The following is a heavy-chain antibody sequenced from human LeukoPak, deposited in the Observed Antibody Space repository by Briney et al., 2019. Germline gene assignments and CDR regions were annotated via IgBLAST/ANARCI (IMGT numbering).Heavy chain of an antibody. CDR3: ASMYFSQYLQH. D-gene: IGHD2-8*01. Sequence: GGSLRLSCAASGFTLNSNYMSWVRQAPGKGLEWVSVIYSGGSTYYADSVKGRFTISRDNSKNTLYLQMNSLRAEDTAVYYCASMYFSQYLQHWGQGTLVTVSS. V-gene: IGHV3-53*01. CDR2: IYSGGST. CDR1: GFTLNSNY. J-gene: IGHJ1*01.